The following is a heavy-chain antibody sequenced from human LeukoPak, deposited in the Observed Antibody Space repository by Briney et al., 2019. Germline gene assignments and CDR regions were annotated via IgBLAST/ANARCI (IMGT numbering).Heavy chain of an antibody. J-gene: IGHJ4*02. Sequence: KPSETLSLTCTVSGSSISNYYWSWIRQPPGKGLEWIGYIYYSGSTNYNPSLKSRVTISVDTSKNQFSLKLSSVTAADTAVYYCARDGGYCGGDCYFYWGQGTLVTVSS. V-gene: IGHV4-59*01. D-gene: IGHD2-21*02. CDR1: GSSISNYY. CDR2: IYYSGST. CDR3: ARDGGYCGGDCYFY.